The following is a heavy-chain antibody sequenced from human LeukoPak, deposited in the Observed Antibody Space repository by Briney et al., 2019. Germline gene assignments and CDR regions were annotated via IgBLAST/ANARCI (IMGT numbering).Heavy chain of an antibody. CDR3: ARDLVTVTKGFDI. J-gene: IGHJ3*02. Sequence: KPSETLSLTYAVSDDSFISHYWTWIRQPPGKGLEWIGYISYIGSTNYNPSLKSRVTISIDTSKNQFSLKLSSVTAADTAVYYCARDLVTVTKGFDIWGQGTMVSVS. CDR2: ISYIGST. D-gene: IGHD4-17*01. CDR1: DDSFISHY. V-gene: IGHV4-59*11.